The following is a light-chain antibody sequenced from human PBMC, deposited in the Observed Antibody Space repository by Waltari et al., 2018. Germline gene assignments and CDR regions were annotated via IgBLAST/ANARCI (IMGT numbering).Light chain of an antibody. Sequence: EIVLKQSPATLSLSPGDRATLSCRASQSISSYLAWYQQKPGQAPRLLIYDASTRATGVPARFSGSGSVTDFTLTISSLEPEDSAIYYCQQRSKSFTFGPGTKVDMK. J-gene: IGKJ3*01. CDR2: DAS. CDR1: QSISSY. V-gene: IGKV3-11*01. CDR3: QQRSKSFT.